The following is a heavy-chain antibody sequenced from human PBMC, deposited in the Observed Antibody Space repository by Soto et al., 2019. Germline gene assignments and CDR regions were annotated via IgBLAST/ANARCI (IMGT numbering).Heavy chain of an antibody. CDR1: GGTFSGSA. J-gene: IGHJ4*02. CDR3: APHGPGVSSPPYFDN. D-gene: IGHD3-16*01. CDR2: FVPLFGTT. Sequence: QLVQSGSEVKKPGSSVKVSCQASGGTFSGSAVTWVRQGPGQGLEWMGEFVPLFGTTNYAQRFPGRLTITAEESTSKAYMGLRTLRSDDPAVYYFAPHGPGVSSPPYFDNWGQGTLVTVSS. V-gene: IGHV1-69*01.